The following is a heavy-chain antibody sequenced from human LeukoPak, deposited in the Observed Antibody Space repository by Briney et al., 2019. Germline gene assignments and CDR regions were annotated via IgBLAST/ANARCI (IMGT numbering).Heavy chain of an antibody. V-gene: IGHV3-23*01. CDR1: GFTFSSYA. CDR3: ANGPDY. J-gene: IGHJ4*02. CDR2: ISGSGGST. Sequence: GGSLTLFCAPSGFTFSSYAISWVRPAPGKGLGWVSAISGSGGSTYSAPSPKGPFTISRDNSKNTLYLQMNSLRAEDTAVYYCANGPDYWGQGTLVTVSS.